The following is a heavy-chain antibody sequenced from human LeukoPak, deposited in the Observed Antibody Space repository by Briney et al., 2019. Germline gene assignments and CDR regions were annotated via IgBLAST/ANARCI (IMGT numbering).Heavy chain of an antibody. D-gene: IGHD2-2*01. V-gene: IGHV4-34*01. J-gene: IGHJ5*02. CDR1: GWSFNDYY. Sequence: PSETLSLTCAVYGWSFNDYYWNWVRQPPGKGLEWIGEINARGDTNFNPSLKSRVTISVDTSKSQFSLRLTSMIAPDTAVYYCARGQVPAARGYNWFDPWGQGTLVTVSS. CDR3: ARGQVPAARGYNWFDP. CDR2: INARGDT.